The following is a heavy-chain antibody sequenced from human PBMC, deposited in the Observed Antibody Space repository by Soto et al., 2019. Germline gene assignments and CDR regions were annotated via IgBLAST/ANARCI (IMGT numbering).Heavy chain of an antibody. V-gene: IGHV1-2*04. CDR3: AGEGDEDCGGDCYSDY. CDR1: GYTFTGYY. J-gene: IGHJ4*02. D-gene: IGHD2-21*02. Sequence: ASVKVSCKASGYTFTGYYMHWVRQAPGQGLEWMGWINPNSGGTNYAQKFQGWVTMTRDTSISTAYMELSRLRSDDTEVYYCAGEGDEDCGGDCYSDYWGQGKLVNVS. CDR2: INPNSGGT.